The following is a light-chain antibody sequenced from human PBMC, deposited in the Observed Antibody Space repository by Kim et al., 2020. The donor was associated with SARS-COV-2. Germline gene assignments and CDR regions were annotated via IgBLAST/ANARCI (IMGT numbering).Light chain of an antibody. V-gene: IGKV1-5*03. Sequence: DIQMTQSPSTLSASVGDRVTITCRASQSISSWLAWYQHKPGKAPKLLIYKASNLESGVPSRFSGSGSGTEFTLTISSLQPDDFVSYFCQQYSTYPYTFGQGTKLEIK. CDR2: KAS. CDR1: QSISSW. CDR3: QQYSTYPYT. J-gene: IGKJ2*01.